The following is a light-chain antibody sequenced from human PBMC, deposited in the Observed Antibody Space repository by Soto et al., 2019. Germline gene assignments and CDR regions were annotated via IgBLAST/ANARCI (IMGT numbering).Light chain of an antibody. CDR2: ATS. J-gene: IGKJ3*01. CDR1: QGVGGW. CDR3: QQTHRLPLT. V-gene: IGKV1-12*01. Sequence: IQMTQSPSSVSASVGDRVTMTCRASQGVGGWLAWYQQKPGKVPKLLIYATSSLHSGVPSRFSGSVSGTDFTLSISSLQPEDFATYYCQQTHRLPLTFGPGTKVDIK.